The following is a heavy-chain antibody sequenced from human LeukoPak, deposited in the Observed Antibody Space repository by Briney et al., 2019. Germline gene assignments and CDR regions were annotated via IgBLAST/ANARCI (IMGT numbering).Heavy chain of an antibody. CDR1: GYTFTSYA. CDR2: INTNTGNP. V-gene: IGHV7-4-1*02. J-gene: IGHJ4*02. CDR3: TTDPVAYCGGDCYSVGVY. Sequence: ASVKVSCKASGYTFTSYAMNWVRQAPGQGLEWMGWINTNTGNPTYAQGFTGRFVFSLDTSVSTAYLQISSLKAEDTAVYYCTTDPVAYCGGDCYSVGVYWGQGTLVTVSS. D-gene: IGHD2-21*02.